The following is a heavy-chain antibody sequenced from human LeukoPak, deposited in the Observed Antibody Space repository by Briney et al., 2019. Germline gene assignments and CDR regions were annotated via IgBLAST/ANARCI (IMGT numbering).Heavy chain of an antibody. Sequence: GASVKVSCKASGYTFTSYYMHWVRQAPGQGLEWMGIINPSGGSTSYAQKFQGRVTMTRDTSTSTVYMELSGLRSEDTAVYYCARDLFSPDEWAAGLPWGQGTLVTVSS. D-gene: IGHD6-13*01. J-gene: IGHJ5*02. CDR1: GYTFTSYY. CDR2: INPSGGST. V-gene: IGHV1-46*01. CDR3: ARDLFSPDEWAAGLP.